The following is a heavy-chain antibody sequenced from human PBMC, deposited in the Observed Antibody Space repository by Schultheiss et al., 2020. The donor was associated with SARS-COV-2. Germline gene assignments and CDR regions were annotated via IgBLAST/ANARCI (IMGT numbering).Heavy chain of an antibody. CDR3: ARDTFQDWNGIFGVVAFDY. CDR2: ISAYNGNT. V-gene: IGHV1-18*01. Sequence: ASVKVSCKASGYTFTSYGISWVRQAPGQGLEWMGWISAYNGNTNYAQKLQGRVTMTTDTSTSTAYMELRSLRSDDTAVYYCARDTFQDWNGIFGVVAFDYWGQGTLVTVSS. CDR1: GYTFTSYG. J-gene: IGHJ4*02. D-gene: IGHD3-3*01.